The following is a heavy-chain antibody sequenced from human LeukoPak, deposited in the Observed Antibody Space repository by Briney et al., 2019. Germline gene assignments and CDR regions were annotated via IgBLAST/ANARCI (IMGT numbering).Heavy chain of an antibody. D-gene: IGHD1-26*01. J-gene: IGHJ4*02. CDR3: ARGKGELDLLLDY. CDR1: GFTFSTNY. CDR2: IYSDGRA. V-gene: IGHV3-66*01. Sequence: PGGSLRLSCAASGFTFSTNYMSWVRQPPGKGLEWVSFIYSDGRAYYADSVKGRFTISRDNSKNSLYLQMSGLRDEDTALYYCARGKGELDLLLDYWGQGTLVTVSS.